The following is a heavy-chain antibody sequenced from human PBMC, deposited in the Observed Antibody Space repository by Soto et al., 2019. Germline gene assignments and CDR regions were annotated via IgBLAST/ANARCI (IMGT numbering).Heavy chain of an antibody. V-gene: IGHV1-18*01. CDR3: ARITSNYDIVTGPSTHNDY. J-gene: IGHJ4*02. D-gene: IGHD3-9*01. CDR2: ISAYNGNT. CDR1: GYTFTSYG. Sequence: QVQLVQSGAEVKKPGASVKVSCKASGYTFTSYGSSWVRQAPGQGLEWMGWISAYNGNTNYARKRQGRVTMTTDTATSTAYVELRSLRSDDTAVYYCARITSNYDIVTGPSTHNDYWGQGTLVTVSS.